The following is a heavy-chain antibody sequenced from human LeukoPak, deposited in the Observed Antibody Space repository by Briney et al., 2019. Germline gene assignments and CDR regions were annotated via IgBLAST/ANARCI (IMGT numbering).Heavy chain of an antibody. V-gene: IGHV1-8*01. D-gene: IGHD6-19*01. CDR1: GYTFTNYD. CDR2: MNPNSGNT. Sequence: ASVKVSCKASGYTFTNYDINWVRQATGQGLEWMGWMNPNSGNTGYAQKFQGRVTMTRNTSITTAYMELSSLRSEDTAVYYCARRRGWPNYFDYWGQETLVTVSS. CDR3: ARRRGWPNYFDY. J-gene: IGHJ4*02.